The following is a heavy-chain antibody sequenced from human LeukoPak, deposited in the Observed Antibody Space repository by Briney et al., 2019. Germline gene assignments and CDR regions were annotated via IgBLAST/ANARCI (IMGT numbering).Heavy chain of an antibody. Sequence: SQTLSLTCTVSGGSISSGDYYWSWIRQPPGKGLEWIGYIYYSGSTYYNPSLKSRVTISVDTSKNQFSLKLSSVTAADTAVYYCARGVNYYDSSGYYHRSIDYWGQGTLVTVSS. CDR1: GGSISSGDYY. V-gene: IGHV4-30-4*01. J-gene: IGHJ4*02. D-gene: IGHD3-22*01. CDR2: IYYSGST. CDR3: ARGVNYYDSSGYYHRSIDY.